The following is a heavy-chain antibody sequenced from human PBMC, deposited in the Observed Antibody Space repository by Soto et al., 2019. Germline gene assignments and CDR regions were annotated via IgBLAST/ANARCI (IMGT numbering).Heavy chain of an antibody. CDR3: AREGPPYSDAFDI. CDR1: GYTFTSYD. J-gene: IGHJ3*02. CDR2: INPNSGNT. Sequence: VKVSCKASGYTFTSYDIHWVRQATGKGLEWMGRINPNSGNTSYAQKFQGRVTMTRDTSTSTVYMELSSLRSEDTALYYCAREGPPYSDAFDIWGQGTMVTVSS. D-gene: IGHD1-1*01. V-gene: IGHV1-8*01.